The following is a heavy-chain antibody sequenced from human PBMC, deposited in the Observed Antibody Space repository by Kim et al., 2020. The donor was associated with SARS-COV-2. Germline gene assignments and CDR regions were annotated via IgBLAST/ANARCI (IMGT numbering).Heavy chain of an antibody. Sequence: SETLSLTCAVYGGSFSGYDWSWVRQPPGKGLEWIGEINHSGSTNYNPSLKSRVTISVDTSKNQFSLKLSSVTAADTAVYYCASDLPLLWGSSSGMDVWG. D-gene: IGHD3-10*01. J-gene: IGHJ6*02. CDR1: GGSFSGYD. CDR3: ASDLPLLWGSSSGMDV. CDR2: INHSGST. V-gene: IGHV4-34*01.